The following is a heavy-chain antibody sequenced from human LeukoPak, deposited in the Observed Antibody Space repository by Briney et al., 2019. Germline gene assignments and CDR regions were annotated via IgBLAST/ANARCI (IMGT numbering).Heavy chain of an antibody. D-gene: IGHD4-17*01. CDR3: ARAHEPYGDYFDY. Sequence: GGSLRLSCAASGFTFSSYSMNWVCQAPGKGLEWVSSISSSSYIYYADSVKGRFTISRDNAKNSLYLQMNSLRAEDTAVYYCARAHEPYGDYFDYWGQGTLVTVSS. CDR1: GFTFSSYS. V-gene: IGHV3-21*01. J-gene: IGHJ4*02. CDR2: ISSSSYI.